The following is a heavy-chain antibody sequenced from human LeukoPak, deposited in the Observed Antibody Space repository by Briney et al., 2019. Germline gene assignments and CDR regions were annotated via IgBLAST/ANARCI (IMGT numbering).Heavy chain of an antibody. CDR1: GGSFSGYY. Sequence: SETLSLTCAVYGGSFSGYYWSWIRQPPGKGLEWIGEINHSGSTNYNPSLKSRVTISVDTSKNQFSLKLSSVTAADTAVYYCARAGTYYYGSGSYTRDRALCRNNWFDPWGQGTLVTVSS. V-gene: IGHV4-34*01. CDR3: ARAGTYYYGSGSYTRDRALCRNNWFDP. D-gene: IGHD3-10*01. CDR2: INHSGST. J-gene: IGHJ5*02.